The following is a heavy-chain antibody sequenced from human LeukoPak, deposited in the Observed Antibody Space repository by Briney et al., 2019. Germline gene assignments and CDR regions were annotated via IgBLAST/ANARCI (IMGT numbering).Heavy chain of an antibody. D-gene: IGHD1-26*01. J-gene: IGHJ4*02. Sequence: ASVKVSCKASGYTFTTYGISWVRQAPGQGLEWMGWISGYNGSTNNAQKVQGRVTMTTDTSTSTAYMELRSLRSDDTAVYYCARDAHQSGSYNFDHWGQGTPVTVSS. CDR2: ISGYNGST. V-gene: IGHV1-18*01. CDR1: GYTFTTYG. CDR3: ARDAHQSGSYNFDH.